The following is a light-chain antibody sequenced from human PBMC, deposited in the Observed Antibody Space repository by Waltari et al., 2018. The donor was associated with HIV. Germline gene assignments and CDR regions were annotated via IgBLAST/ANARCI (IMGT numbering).Light chain of an antibody. J-gene: IGKJ1*01. CDR3: QQFYNWPRT. CDR2: SAP. V-gene: IGKV3-15*01. Sequence: EVVMTQSPATLAMSPGERATVSCRANQSISNNLAWYQQRRGQPPRLLIYSAPSRATGIPARFSGTGSGTEFTLTISSLQSEDFAVYYCQQFYNWPRTFGQGTKVEIK. CDR1: QSISNN.